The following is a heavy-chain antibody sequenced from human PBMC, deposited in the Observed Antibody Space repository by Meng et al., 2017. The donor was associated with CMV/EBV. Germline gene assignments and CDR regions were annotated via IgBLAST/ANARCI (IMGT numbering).Heavy chain of an antibody. D-gene: IGHD2-15*01. Sequence: QVQLQESGPGLVKPSETLSLTCTGSGGSISNSYWSWIRQPAGKGLEWIGRISTSGSTNYNPSLKSRVTMSVDTSKNQFSLKLSSVTAADTAVYYCARSMVVAGDWFDPWGQGTLVTASS. CDR3: ARSMVVAGDWFDP. CDR2: ISTSGST. V-gene: IGHV4-4*07. CDR1: GGSISNSY. J-gene: IGHJ5*02.